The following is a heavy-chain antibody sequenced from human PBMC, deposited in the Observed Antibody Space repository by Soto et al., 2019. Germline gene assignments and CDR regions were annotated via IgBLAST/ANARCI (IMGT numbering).Heavy chain of an antibody. D-gene: IGHD2-2*01. V-gene: IGHV4-4*09. J-gene: IGHJ5*02. CDR3: ARAVLGYCSSTSCYGVDP. CDR1: GDSISSHY. CDR2: GST. Sequence: PSETLSLTCTVSGDSISSHYWSWIRQPPGKGLEWIGFGSTKYNPSLKSRIRISVDTSKNQFSLNLSSVTAADTAVYYCARAVLGYCSSTSCYGVDPWGQGTLVTVSS.